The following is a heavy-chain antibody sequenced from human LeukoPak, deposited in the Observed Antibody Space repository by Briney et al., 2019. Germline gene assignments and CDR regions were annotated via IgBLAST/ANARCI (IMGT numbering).Heavy chain of an antibody. J-gene: IGHJ4*02. Sequence: SEALSLTCTVSGGSISSGDYYWSWIRQPPGKGLEWIGYIYYSGSTYYNPSLKSRVTISVDTSKNQFSLKLSSVTAADTAVYYCARGAHYCSSTSCWGFLGYWGQGTLVTVSS. V-gene: IGHV4-30-4*01. CDR3: ARGAHYCSSTSCWGFLGY. D-gene: IGHD2-2*01. CDR2: IYYSGST. CDR1: GGSISSGDYY.